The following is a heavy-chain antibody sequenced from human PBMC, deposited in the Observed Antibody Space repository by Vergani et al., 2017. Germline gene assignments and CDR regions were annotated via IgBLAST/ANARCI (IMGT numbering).Heavy chain of an antibody. CDR1: GESIRSGSHY. CDR3: ATIGYRRWGYYFDY. V-gene: IGHV4-61*02. D-gene: IGHD2-2*02. J-gene: IGHJ4*02. CDR2: IHTGGST. Sequence: QVKLQESGPGLLKPSQTLCLTCTVSGESIRSGSHYWSWIRQPAGKGPEWIGHIHTGGSTDLNPSFKSRVSISVDTSKSQFSLKLNSVTAADTAVYYCATIGYRRWGYYFDYWGQGILVTVSS.